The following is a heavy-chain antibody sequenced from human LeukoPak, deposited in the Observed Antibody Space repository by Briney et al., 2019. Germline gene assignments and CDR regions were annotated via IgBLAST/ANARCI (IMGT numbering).Heavy chain of an antibody. Sequence: SETLSLTCTVSGGSISSSSYYWGWIRQPPGKGLEWIGSIYYSGSTYYNPSLKSRVTISVDTSKNRFSLKLSSVTAADTAVYYCARQRYSSGWTEIWGQGTLVTVSS. D-gene: IGHD6-19*01. CDR2: IYYSGST. CDR1: GGSISSSSYY. J-gene: IGHJ4*02. CDR3: ARQRYSSGWTEI. V-gene: IGHV4-39*01.